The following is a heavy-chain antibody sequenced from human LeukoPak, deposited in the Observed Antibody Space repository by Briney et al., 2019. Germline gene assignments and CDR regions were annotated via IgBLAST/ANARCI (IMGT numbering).Heavy chain of an antibody. CDR3: AKDYVPAASLGAFDI. Sequence: GGSLRLSCAATGFTLSGHSMNWVRQAPGKGLDWVSSISPTSAYIYYQDSVKGRFTISRDNSKNTLYLQMNSLRAEDTAVYYCAKDYVPAASLGAFDIWGQGTMVTVSS. J-gene: IGHJ3*02. D-gene: IGHD2-2*01. CDR2: ISPTSAYI. V-gene: IGHV3-21*01. CDR1: GFTLSGHS.